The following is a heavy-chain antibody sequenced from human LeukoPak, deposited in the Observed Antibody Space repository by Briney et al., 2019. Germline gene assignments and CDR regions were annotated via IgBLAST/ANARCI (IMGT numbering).Heavy chain of an antibody. V-gene: IGHV3-9*01. CDR1: GFTFDDYA. CDR2: ISWNSGSI. Sequence: GGSLRLSCAASGFTFDDYAMHWVRQAQGKGLEWVSGISWNSGSIGYADSVKGRFTISRDNAKNSLYLQMNSLRAEDTALYYCAKDSGPYGDYAFDYWGQGTLVTVSS. J-gene: IGHJ4*02. CDR3: AKDSGPYGDYAFDY. D-gene: IGHD4-17*01.